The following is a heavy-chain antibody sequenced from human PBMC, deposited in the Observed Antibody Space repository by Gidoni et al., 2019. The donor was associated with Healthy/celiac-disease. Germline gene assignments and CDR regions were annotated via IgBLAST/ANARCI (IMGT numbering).Heavy chain of an antibody. J-gene: IGHJ6*02. V-gene: IGHV1-3*01. Sequence: QVQLVQSGAEVKKPGASVKVSCKASGYTFTSYAMHWVRQAPGQRLEWMGWTNAGNGNTKYSQKFQGRVTITRDTSASTAYMELSSLRSEDTAVYYCASAPDNVYYYGMDVWGQGTTVTVSS. CDR3: ASAPDNVYYYGMDV. CDR1: GYTFTSYA. CDR2: TNAGNGNT. D-gene: IGHD2-15*01.